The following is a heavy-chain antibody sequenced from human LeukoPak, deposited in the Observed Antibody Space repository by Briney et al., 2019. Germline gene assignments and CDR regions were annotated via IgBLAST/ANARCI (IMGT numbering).Heavy chain of an antibody. CDR3: ARRGPPYRLAVVRGHAFDI. D-gene: IGHD3-10*01. J-gene: IGHJ3*02. CDR1: GGSFSGYY. Sequence: PSETLSLTCAVYGGSFSGYYWNWIRQSPGKGLEWIGEINHRGSPNYNPSLKSRVTISGDTPKNQFSLSLTSVTAADTAVYYCARRGPPYRLAVVRGHAFDIWGQGTLVTVSS. CDR2: INHRGSP. V-gene: IGHV4-34*01.